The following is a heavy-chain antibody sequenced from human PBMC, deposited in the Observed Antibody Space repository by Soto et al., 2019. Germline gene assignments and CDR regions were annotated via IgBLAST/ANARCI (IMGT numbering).Heavy chain of an antibody. D-gene: IGHD2-2*01. CDR2: IDPSDSYT. CDR1: GYSFITYW. J-gene: IGHJ6*02. Sequence: GESLKISCNGSGYSFITYWISGVRQMPGKGLEWMGRIDPSDSYTNYSPSFQGHVTISADKSISTAYLQWSSLKASDTAMYYCARRSCSSTSCSYYGMDVWGQGTTVTVSS. CDR3: ARRSCSSTSCSYYGMDV. V-gene: IGHV5-10-1*01.